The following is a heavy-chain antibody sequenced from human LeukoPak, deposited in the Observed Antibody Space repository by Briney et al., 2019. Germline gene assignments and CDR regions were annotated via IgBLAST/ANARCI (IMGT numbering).Heavy chain of an antibody. J-gene: IGHJ4*02. Sequence: GGSLRLSCAASGFTFSSYWMSWVRQAPGKGLEWVSYISSSSSTIYYADSVKGRFTISRDNAKNSLYLQMNSLRAEDTAVYYCASKESMVHTEIDYWGQGTLVTVSS. V-gene: IGHV3-48*01. D-gene: IGHD3-10*01. CDR1: GFTFSSYW. CDR2: ISSSSSTI. CDR3: ASKESMVHTEIDY.